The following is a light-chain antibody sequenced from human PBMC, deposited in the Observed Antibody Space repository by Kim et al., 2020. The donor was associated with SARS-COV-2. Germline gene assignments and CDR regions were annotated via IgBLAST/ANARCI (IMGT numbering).Light chain of an antibody. V-gene: IGLV6-57*03. Sequence: GKTVTATCTRSSGGIDDNYEEGYQQRPGGGPTAVIYDDDQRPSGVSDRFSGSIDNSANSASLTISGLRTEDEADYYCQSYDRDNVLFGGGTQLTVL. J-gene: IGLJ2*01. CDR2: DDD. CDR3: QSYDRDNVL. CDR1: SGGIDDNY.